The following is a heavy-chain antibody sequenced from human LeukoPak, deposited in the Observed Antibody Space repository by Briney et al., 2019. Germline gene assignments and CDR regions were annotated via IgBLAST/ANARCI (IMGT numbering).Heavy chain of an antibody. CDR1: GASINSGNYY. CDR3: ARDLWTGAFDI. Sequence: SETLSLTCTVSGASINSGNYYWNWIRQPAGKGLEWIGRFYTSGSTNYSPSLKSRVTISVDTSKNQFPLRLSSVTAADTAVYYCARDLWTGAFDIWGQGTMVTVSS. D-gene: IGHD1-1*01. CDR2: FYTSGST. V-gene: IGHV4-61*02. J-gene: IGHJ3*02.